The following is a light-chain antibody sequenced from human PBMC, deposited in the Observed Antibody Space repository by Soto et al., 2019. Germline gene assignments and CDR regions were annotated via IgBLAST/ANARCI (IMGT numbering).Light chain of an antibody. Sequence: QSVLTQPPSASGSPGQSVTISCTGTSSDVGGYNYVSWYQQHPGKAPKLMISEVSKRPSGVPDRFSGSKSGNTASLTVSGLQAEDEAEYYCSSFAGNNKLVFGGGTKLTVL. V-gene: IGLV2-8*01. J-gene: IGLJ2*01. CDR1: SSDVGGYNY. CDR3: SSFAGNNKLV. CDR2: EVS.